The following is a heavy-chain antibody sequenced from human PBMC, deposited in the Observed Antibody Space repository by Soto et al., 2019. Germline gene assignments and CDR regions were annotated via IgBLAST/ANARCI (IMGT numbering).Heavy chain of an antibody. Sequence: GGSLRLSCAASGFTFSSYEMNWVRQAPGKGLEWVSYISSSGSTIYYADSVKGRFTISRDNAKNSLYLQMNSLRAEDTAVYYCARDARTVLNMSRRKSNHGMDVWGQGTKVTVYS. CDR2: ISSSGSTI. CDR1: GFTFSSYE. V-gene: IGHV3-48*03. J-gene: IGHJ6*02. D-gene: IGHD2-21*02. CDR3: ARDARTVLNMSRRKSNHGMDV.